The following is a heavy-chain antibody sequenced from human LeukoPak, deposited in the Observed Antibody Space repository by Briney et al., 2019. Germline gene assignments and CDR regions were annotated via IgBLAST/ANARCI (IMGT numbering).Heavy chain of an antibody. D-gene: IGHD3-22*01. V-gene: IGHV3-33*01. CDR3: ARGYYDSSCCMDV. Sequence: GRSLRLSCAASGFTFSSYGMHWVRQAPGKGLEWVAVIWYDGSNKYYADSVKGRFTISRDNSKNTLYLQMNSLRAEDTAVYYCARGYYDSSCCMDVWGQGTTVTVSS. CDR1: GFTFSSYG. CDR2: IWYDGSNK. J-gene: IGHJ6*02.